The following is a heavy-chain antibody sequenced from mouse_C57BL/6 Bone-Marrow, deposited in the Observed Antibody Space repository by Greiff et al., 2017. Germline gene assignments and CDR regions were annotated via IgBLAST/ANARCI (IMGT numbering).Heavy chain of an antibody. D-gene: IGHD1-1*01. V-gene: IGHV1-81*01. CDR3: AREAGITTVGATRNYAMDY. J-gene: IGHJ4*01. CDR1: GYTFTSYG. CDR2: IYPRSGNT. Sequence: QVQLQQSGAELARPGASVKLSCKASGYTFTSYGISWVKQRTGQGLEWIGEIYPRSGNTYYNEKFKGKATLTADKSSSTAYMELRSLTSEDSAVYFCAREAGITTVGATRNYAMDYWGQGTSVTVSS.